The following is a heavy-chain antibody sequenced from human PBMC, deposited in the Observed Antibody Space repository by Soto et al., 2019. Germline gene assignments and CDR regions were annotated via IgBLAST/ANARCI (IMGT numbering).Heavy chain of an antibody. CDR2: IKQDGSEK. Sequence: GVSLRLSCAASGFTFSSYWMSWVRQAPGKGLEWVANIKQDGSEKYYVDSVKGRFTISRDNAKNSLYLQMNSLRAEDTAVYYCAREVDYSNYAAFDIWGQGTMVTVS. D-gene: IGHD4-4*01. CDR3: AREVDYSNYAAFDI. V-gene: IGHV3-7*01. J-gene: IGHJ3*02. CDR1: GFTFSSYW.